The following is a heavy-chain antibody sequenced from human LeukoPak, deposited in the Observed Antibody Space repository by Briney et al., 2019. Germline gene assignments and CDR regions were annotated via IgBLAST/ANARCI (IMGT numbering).Heavy chain of an antibody. V-gene: IGHV3-74*01. J-gene: IGHJ4*02. CDR3: VGDGSGSYFPDY. CDR1: GFTFSSYA. D-gene: IGHD3-10*01. Sequence: GGSLRLSCAASGFTFSSYAMNWVRQAPGKGLMWVSRINRDGSSTSYADFVKGRFTISRDNAKNTLYLQMNSLRAEDTAVYYCVGDGSGSYFPDYWGQGALVTVSS. CDR2: INRDGSST.